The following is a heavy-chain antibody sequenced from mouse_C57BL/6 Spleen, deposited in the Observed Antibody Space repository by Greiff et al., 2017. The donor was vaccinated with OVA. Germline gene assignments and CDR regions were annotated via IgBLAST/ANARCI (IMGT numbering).Heavy chain of an antibody. CDR1: GYTFTSYW. Sequence: QVQLQQPGAELVMPGASVKLSCKASGYTFTSYWMHWVKQRPGQGLEWIGEIDPSDSYTKYNQKFKGKSTLTVDKSSSTAYMQLSSLTSEDSAVYYCARSAYYSIHFDYWGQGTTLTVSS. V-gene: IGHV1-69*01. J-gene: IGHJ2*01. CDR2: IDPSDSYT. D-gene: IGHD2-5*01. CDR3: ARSAYYSIHFDY.